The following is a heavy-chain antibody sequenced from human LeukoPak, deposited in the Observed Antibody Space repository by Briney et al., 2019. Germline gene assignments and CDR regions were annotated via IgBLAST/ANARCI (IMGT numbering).Heavy chain of an antibody. CDR3: ARAGGHLGYCSGGSCLSAFDI. CDR2: IYRSGSS. D-gene: IGHD2-15*01. J-gene: IGHJ3*02. Sequence: SETLSLTCTVSGGSIRSYYWSWVRQPPGKGLEWIGEIYRSGSSNYNPPLKSRVTISVDKSKNQFSLKLSSVTAADTAVYYCARAGGHLGYCSGGSCLSAFDIWGQGTMVTVSS. V-gene: IGHV4-4*02. CDR1: GGSIRSYY.